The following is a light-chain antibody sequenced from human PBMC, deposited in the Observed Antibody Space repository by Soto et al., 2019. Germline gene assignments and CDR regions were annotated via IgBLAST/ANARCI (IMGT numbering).Light chain of an antibody. CDR2: EVT. V-gene: IGLV2-14*02. CDR3: SSCTTSSTLV. Sequence: QSALTQPASVSGSPGQSITISCTGTSSDVGSHNFVSWYQQRPGKAPKLMIFEVTKRPSGVSHRFSGSKSGNTASLTISGLQAEDEADYYCSSCTTSSTLVFGTGTKLTVL. CDR1: SSDVGSHNF. J-gene: IGLJ1*01.